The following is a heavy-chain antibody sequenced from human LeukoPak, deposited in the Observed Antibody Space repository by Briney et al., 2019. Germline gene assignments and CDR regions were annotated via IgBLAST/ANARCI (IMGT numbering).Heavy chain of an antibody. CDR1: GFTFSSYA. D-gene: IGHD6-6*01. J-gene: IGHJ3*02. CDR3: ARAFRGSSSWSGDAFDI. CDR2: ISSSGSTI. V-gene: IGHV3-48*04. Sequence: PGGSLRLSCAASGFTFSSYAMSWVRQAPGKGLEWVSYISSSGSTIYYADSVKGRFTISRDNAKNSLYLQMNSLRAEDTAVYYCARAFRGSSSWSGDAFDIWGQGTMVTVSS.